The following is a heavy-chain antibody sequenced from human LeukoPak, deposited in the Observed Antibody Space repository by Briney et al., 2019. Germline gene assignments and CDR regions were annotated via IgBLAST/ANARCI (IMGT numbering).Heavy chain of an antibody. Sequence: HPSETLSLTCTVSGGSISSSSYYWGWIRQPPGKGLEWIGSIYYSGSTYYNPSLKSRVTISVDTSKNQFSLKLSSVTAADTAVYYCARTPGADCSSTSCYMEPNYGMDVWGQGTTVTVSS. V-gene: IGHV4-39*01. CDR3: ARTPGADCSSTSCYMEPNYGMDV. J-gene: IGHJ6*02. D-gene: IGHD2-2*02. CDR2: IYYSGST. CDR1: GGSISSSSYY.